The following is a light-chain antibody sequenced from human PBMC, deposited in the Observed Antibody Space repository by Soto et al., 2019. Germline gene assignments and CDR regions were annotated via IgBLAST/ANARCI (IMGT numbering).Light chain of an antibody. V-gene: IGLV2-8*01. CDR3: TSYAGSNNLV. J-gene: IGLJ2*01. CDR2: EIS. CDR1: SSDIGGYNY. Sequence: QSALTQPPSASGSPGQSVTISCTGTSSDIGGYNYVSWYQQHPGKAPKLMIYEISRRPSGVPARFSGSKSGYTASLTVSGLQAEDEADYYCTSYAGSNNLVFGGGTQLTVL.